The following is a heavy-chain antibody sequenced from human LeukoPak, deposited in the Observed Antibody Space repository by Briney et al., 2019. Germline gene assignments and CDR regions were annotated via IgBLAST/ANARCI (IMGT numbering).Heavy chain of an antibody. CDR3: ARSHRSFASGSGDF. CDR1: RXTFSDYW. J-gene: IGHJ4*02. CDR2: IKQDGSEK. V-gene: IGHV3-7*05. Sequence: PGGSLRLSCAASRXTFSDYWMSWVRQAPGKGLEWVANIKQDGSEKYYVDSVKGRFTISRDNAKNSLYLQMNSLRAEDTAVYYCARSHRSFASGSGDFWGQGTLVTVSS. D-gene: IGHD3-10*01.